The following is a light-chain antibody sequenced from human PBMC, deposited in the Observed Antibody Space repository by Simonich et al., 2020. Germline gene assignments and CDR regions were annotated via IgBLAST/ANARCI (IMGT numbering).Light chain of an antibody. V-gene: IGLV1-44*01. CDR2: SNN. CDR3: AAWDDSLNGWV. CDR1: SPNIGRNT. Sequence: QSVLTQPPSASGTPGQRVTISCSGSSPNIGRNTVNWYQQLPGTAPKLLIYSNNQRPSGVPDRFSGSKSGTSASLAISGLQSADEADYYCAAWDDSLNGWVFGGGTKLTVL. J-gene: IGLJ3*02.